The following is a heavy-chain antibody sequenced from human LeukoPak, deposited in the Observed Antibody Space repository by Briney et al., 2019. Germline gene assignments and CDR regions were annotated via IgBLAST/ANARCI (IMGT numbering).Heavy chain of an antibody. V-gene: IGHV3-30*04. CDR1: GFTFSSYA. CDR3: ARDLTWLSSGSRFDP. D-gene: IGHD3-22*01. Sequence: GGSLRLSCAASGFTFSSYAMHWVRQAPGKGLEWVAVISYDGSNKYYADSLKGRFTISRDNSKNTLYLQMNTLRAEDTAVYYCARDLTWLSSGSRFDPWGQGTLVTVSS. CDR2: ISYDGSNK. J-gene: IGHJ5*02.